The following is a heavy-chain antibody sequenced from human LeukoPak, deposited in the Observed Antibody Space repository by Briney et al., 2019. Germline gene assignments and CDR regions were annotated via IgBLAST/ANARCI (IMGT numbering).Heavy chain of an antibody. J-gene: IGHJ4*02. CDR3: ASGERGYSYGPLDY. D-gene: IGHD5-18*01. CDR1: GGSIRSYY. V-gene: IGHV4-59*08. Sequence: SETLSLTCTVSGGSIRSYYWSWIRQPPGKGLEWVGYIFYAGSTTYNPSLKRRVTISIDTSKNQFSLKLNSVTAADTAVYYCASGERGYSYGPLDYWGQGILVTVSS. CDR2: IFYAGST.